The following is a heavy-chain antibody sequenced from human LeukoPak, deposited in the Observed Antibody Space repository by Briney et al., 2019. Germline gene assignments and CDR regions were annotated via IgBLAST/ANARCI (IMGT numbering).Heavy chain of an antibody. CDR3: ARGQRRHTDMAPSFDY. D-gene: IGHD5-18*01. J-gene: IGHJ4*02. Sequence: PGGSLRLSCTASGFIFNIHGMHWVRQAPGKGLEWVAFIRYDGTNKYYADSVKGRFTISRDNSKNTLYLQMNSLRAEDTAVYYCARGQRRHTDMAPSFDYWGQGTLVTVSS. V-gene: IGHV3-30*02. CDR2: IRYDGTNK. CDR1: GFIFNIHG.